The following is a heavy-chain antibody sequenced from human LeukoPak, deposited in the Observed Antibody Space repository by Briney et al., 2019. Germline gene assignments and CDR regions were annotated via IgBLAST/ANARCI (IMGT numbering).Heavy chain of an antibody. CDR1: GFTFSSYG. Sequence: GRSLRLSCAASGFTFSSYGMHWVRQAPGKGLEWVGFIRSKAYGGTTEYAASAKGRFTISRDDSKSIAYLQMNGLKTEDTAVYHCTREKYGSGTLGYWGQGTLVTVSS. J-gene: IGHJ4*02. D-gene: IGHD3-10*01. V-gene: IGHV3-49*04. CDR2: IRSKAYGGTT. CDR3: TREKYGSGTLGY.